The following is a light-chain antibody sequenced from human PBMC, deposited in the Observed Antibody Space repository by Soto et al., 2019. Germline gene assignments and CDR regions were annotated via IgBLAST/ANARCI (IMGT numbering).Light chain of an antibody. J-gene: IGLJ1*01. V-gene: IGLV2-8*01. CDR2: EVS. CDR3: SSYAGSNVYV. Sequence: QSVLTQPPSASGSPGQSVTISCTGTSSDVGGYNYVSWYQKHPGKATKLMIYEVSKRPSGVPDRFSGSKSGNTASLTVSGLQAEDEADYYCSSYAGSNVYVFGTGTKVTVL. CDR1: SSDVGGYNY.